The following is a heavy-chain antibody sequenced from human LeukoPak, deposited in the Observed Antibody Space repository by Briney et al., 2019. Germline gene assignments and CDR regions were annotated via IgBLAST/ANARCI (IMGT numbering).Heavy chain of an antibody. J-gene: IGHJ4*02. CDR2: IYTSGST. D-gene: IGHD6-13*01. V-gene: IGHV4-61*02. CDR1: GGSISSGSYY. Sequence: SETLSLTCTVSGGSISSGSYYWSWIRQPAGKGLEWIGRIYTSGSTNYIPSLKSRVTISVDTSKNQFSLKLNSVTAADTAVYYCARAAALGLDYWGQGTLVTVSS. CDR3: ARAAALGLDY.